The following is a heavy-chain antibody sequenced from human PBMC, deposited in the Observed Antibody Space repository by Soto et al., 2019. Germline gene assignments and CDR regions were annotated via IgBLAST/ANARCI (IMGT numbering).Heavy chain of an antibody. CDR2: IYHTGAT. V-gene: IGHV4-30-2*01. CDR1: GGSITTSDYS. Sequence: SETLSLTCAVSGGSITTSDYSWSWIRQPPGRGLEWIGSIYHTGATHYIPSLKSRLTMSLDKSKNHFSLDLSSVTAADTALYYCVRERTIFGVAPGGGVDVWGQGTTVTVSS. D-gene: IGHD3-3*01. CDR3: VRERTIFGVAPGGGVDV. J-gene: IGHJ6*02.